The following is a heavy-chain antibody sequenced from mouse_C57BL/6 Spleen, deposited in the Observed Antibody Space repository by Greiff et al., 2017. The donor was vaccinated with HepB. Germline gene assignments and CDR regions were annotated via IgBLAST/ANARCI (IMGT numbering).Heavy chain of an antibody. CDR1: GFTFSDYG. D-gene: IGHD4-1*01. Sequence: EVQLVESGGGLVKPGGSLKLSCAASGFTFSDYGMHWVRQAPEKGLEWVAYISSGSSTIYYADTVKGRFTISRDNAKNTLFLQMTSLRSEDTAMYYCARRLTGTFYAMDYWGQGTSVTVSS. CDR3: ARRLTGTFYAMDY. CDR2: ISSGSSTI. V-gene: IGHV5-17*01. J-gene: IGHJ4*01.